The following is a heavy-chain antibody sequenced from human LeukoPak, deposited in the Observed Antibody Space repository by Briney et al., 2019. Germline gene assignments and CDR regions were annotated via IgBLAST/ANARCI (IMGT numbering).Heavy chain of an antibody. CDR2: MNPKSGNT. CDR3: ARKIASTRLGVRYYYMDV. V-gene: IGHV1-8*01. D-gene: IGHD2-2*01. Sequence: ASVKVSCKASGYTFISYDIVWLRQATGQGLEWMGYMNPKSGNTDYVQNFQGRVTMTRDTSITTAYMELSGLRSEDTAVYYCARKIASTRLGVRYYYMDVWGEETTVTISS. CDR1: GYTFISYD. J-gene: IGHJ6*03.